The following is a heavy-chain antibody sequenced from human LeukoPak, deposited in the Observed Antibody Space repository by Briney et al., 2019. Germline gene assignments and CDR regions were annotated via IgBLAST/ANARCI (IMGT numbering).Heavy chain of an antibody. CDR1: GFTLSSYS. Sequence: GGSLRLSCAASGFTLSSYSMNWVRQAPGKGLEWVSYISTTSRTIHYADSVKGRFTISRDNAKNSLYLQMNSLRAEDTAVYYCARAGHADPFDYWGQGALVTVSP. V-gene: IGHV3-48*01. D-gene: IGHD2-8*01. CDR2: ISTTSRTI. J-gene: IGHJ4*02. CDR3: ARAGHADPFDY.